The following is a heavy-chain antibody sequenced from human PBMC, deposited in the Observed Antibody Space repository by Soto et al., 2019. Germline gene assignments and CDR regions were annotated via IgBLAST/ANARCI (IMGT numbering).Heavy chain of an antibody. V-gene: IGHV4-39*01. Sequence: SETLSLTCTVSGGAISSSSYYWGWIRQPPGKGLEWIGSIYYSGSTYYNPSLKSRVTISVDTSKNQFSLKLSSVTAADTAVYYCARLSPYRDLEWLPYYYYYYMDVWGKGTTVTVSS. CDR2: IYYSGST. J-gene: IGHJ6*03. D-gene: IGHD3-3*01. CDR3: ARLSPYRDLEWLPYYYYYYMDV. CDR1: GGAISSSSYY.